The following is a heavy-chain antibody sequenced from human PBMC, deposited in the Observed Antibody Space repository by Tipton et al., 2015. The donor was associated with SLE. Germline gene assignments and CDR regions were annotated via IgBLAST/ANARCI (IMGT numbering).Heavy chain of an antibody. V-gene: IGHV4-39*07. CDR2: IYYSGST. CDR3: ARPTYSSGWYYFDY. J-gene: IGHJ4*02. D-gene: IGHD6-19*01. Sequence: TLSLTCTVSGCSTSSSSYYWGWIRQPPAKGLEWIGSIYYSGSTYYNPSLKSRVTISVDTSKNQFSLKLSSVTAADTALYYCARPTYSSGWYYFDYWGQGPLVTVSS. CDR1: GCSTSSSSYY.